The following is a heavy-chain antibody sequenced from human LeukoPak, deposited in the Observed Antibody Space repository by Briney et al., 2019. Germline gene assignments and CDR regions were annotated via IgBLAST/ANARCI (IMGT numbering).Heavy chain of an antibody. D-gene: IGHD5-18*01. CDR2: ISYDGSNK. CDR1: GFTFSSNA. Sequence: GGSLRLSCAASGFTFSSNAMHWVRQAPGKGLEWVAVISYDGSNKYYADSVKGRFTISRDNSKNTLYLQMNSLRAEDTAVYYCARDGLSDGYGPFAYWGQGTLVTVSS. CDR3: ARDGLSDGYGPFAY. J-gene: IGHJ4*02. V-gene: IGHV3-30*04.